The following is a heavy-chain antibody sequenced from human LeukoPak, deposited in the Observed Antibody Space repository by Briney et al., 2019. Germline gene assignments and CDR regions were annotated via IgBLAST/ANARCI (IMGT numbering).Heavy chain of an antibody. V-gene: IGHV3-23*01. CDR3: AGGTQPYCSGGSCYSDY. Sequence: GGSLRLSCAASGFTFSGYGMSWVRQAPGKGLEWVSAISGSGGSTYYADSVKGRFTISRDNAKNSLYLQMNSLRAEDTAVYYCAGGTQPYCSGGSCYSDYWGQGTLVTVSS. CDR1: GFTFSGYG. J-gene: IGHJ4*02. CDR2: ISGSGGST. D-gene: IGHD2-15*01.